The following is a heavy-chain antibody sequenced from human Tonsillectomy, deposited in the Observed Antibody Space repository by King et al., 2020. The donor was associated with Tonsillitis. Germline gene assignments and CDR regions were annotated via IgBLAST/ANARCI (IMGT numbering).Heavy chain of an antibody. CDR2: IAYDASYE. V-gene: IGHV3-30*18. CDR1: GFTFANYG. Sequence: VQLVESGGGVVQPGTSLRLSCAASGFTFANYGMHWVRQAPGKGLEWVALIAYDASYENYADSVKGRFTISRDNSKNTLYLEMNSLRVEDTAVYYCAKDGIGSSDWYFDLWGRGTLVTVSS. J-gene: IGHJ2*01. D-gene: IGHD1-14*01. CDR3: AKDGIGSSDWYFDL.